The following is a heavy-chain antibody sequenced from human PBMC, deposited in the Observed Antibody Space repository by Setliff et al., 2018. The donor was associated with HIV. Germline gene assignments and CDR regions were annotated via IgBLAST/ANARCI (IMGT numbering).Heavy chain of an antibody. CDR2: INHSGST. J-gene: IGHJ6*03. CDR3: ARHQVSYYDFWSGSLYYMDV. CDR1: GGSFSGHY. V-gene: IGHV4-34*01. D-gene: IGHD3-3*01. Sequence: PSETLSLTCAVYGGSFSGHYWSWIRQPPGKGPEWIGEINHSGSTNYNPSLKSRVTIAVDTSKNQFSLKLSSVTAADTAVYYCARHQVSYYDFWSGSLYYMDVWGKGTTVTVSS.